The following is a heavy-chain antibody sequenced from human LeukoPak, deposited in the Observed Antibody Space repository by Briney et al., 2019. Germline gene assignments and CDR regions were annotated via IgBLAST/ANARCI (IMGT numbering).Heavy chain of an antibody. D-gene: IGHD3-22*01. CDR3: AKELGPMIVVVTPTFDY. V-gene: IGHV3-30*18. CDR1: GFTFSSYG. J-gene: IGHJ4*02. Sequence: PGGSLRLSCAASGFTFSSYGMHWVRQAPGKGLEWVAVVSYDGSNKYYADSVKGRFTISRDNSKNTLYLQMNSLRAEDTAVYYCAKELGPMIVVVTPTFDYWGQGTLVTVSS. CDR2: VSYDGSNK.